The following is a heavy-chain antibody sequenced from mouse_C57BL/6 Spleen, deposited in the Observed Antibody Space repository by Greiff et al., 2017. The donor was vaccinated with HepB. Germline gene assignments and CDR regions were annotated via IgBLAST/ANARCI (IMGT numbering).Heavy chain of an antibody. CDR3: ARHNGYYGDWYFDV. J-gene: IGHJ1*03. V-gene: IGHV5-6*01. Sequence: VQLKESGGDLVKPGGSLKLSCAASGFTFSSYGMSWVRQTPDKRLEWVATISSGGSYTYYPDSVKGRFTISRDNAKNTLYLQMSSLKSEDTAMYYCARHNGYYGDWYFDVWGTGTTVTVSS. CDR2: ISSGGSYT. CDR1: GFTFSSYG. D-gene: IGHD2-3*01.